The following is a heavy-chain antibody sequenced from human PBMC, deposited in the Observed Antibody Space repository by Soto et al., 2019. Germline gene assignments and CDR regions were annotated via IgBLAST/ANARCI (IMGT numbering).Heavy chain of an antibody. CDR1: GFTFSSYG. CDR3: AIEGSGVPAASLMFYYYYGMDV. CDR2: ISYDGSNK. J-gene: IGHJ6*02. Sequence: QVQLVESGGGVVQPGRSLRLSCAASGFTFSSYGMHWVRQAPGKGLEWVAVISYDGSNKYYADSVKGRFTISRDNSKNTLYLQMNSLRAEDTAMYYCAIEGSGVPAASLMFYYYYGMDVWGQGTTVTLSS. V-gene: IGHV3-30*03. D-gene: IGHD2-2*01.